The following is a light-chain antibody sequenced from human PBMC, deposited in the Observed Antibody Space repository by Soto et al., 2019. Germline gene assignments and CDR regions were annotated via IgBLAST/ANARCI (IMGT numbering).Light chain of an antibody. CDR2: EVS. Sequence: QSALTQPPSASGSPGQSVTISCTGTSSDVGGYNYVSWHQQHPGKAPKLLIYEVSKRPSGVPDRFSGSKSGNTASLTVSGLQAEDEADYYCISYARSDTYVFGTGTKLTVL. CDR3: ISYARSDTYV. V-gene: IGLV2-8*01. J-gene: IGLJ1*01. CDR1: SSDVGGYNY.